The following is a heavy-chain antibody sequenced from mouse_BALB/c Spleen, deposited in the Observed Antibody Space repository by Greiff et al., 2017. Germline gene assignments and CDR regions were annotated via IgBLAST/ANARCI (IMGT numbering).Heavy chain of an antibody. CDR2: INPSNGGT. V-gene: IGHV1S81*02. CDR3: TRDYDHDGGFAY. CDR1: GYTFTSYY. Sequence: QVQLKQPGAELVKPGASVKLSCKASGYTFTSYYMYWVKQRPGQGLEWIGGINPSNGGTNFNEKFKSKATLTVDKSSSTAYMQLSSLTSEDSAVYYCTRDYDHDGGFAYWGQGTLVTVSA. D-gene: IGHD2-4*01. J-gene: IGHJ3*01.